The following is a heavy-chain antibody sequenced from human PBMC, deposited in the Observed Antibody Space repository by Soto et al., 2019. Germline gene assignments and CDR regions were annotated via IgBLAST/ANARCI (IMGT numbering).Heavy chain of an antibody. CDR1: GFTFSSYA. Sequence: PGGSLRLSCAASGFTFSSYAMTWVRQAPGKGLEWVSGISGSGTGTYYADSVKGRFTISRDNSKNTLYLQMNSLTAEDTAVYYCAKINKRSNTETTGDSWGQGTLVTVSS. D-gene: IGHD4-17*01. CDR3: AKINKRSNTETTGDS. V-gene: IGHV3-23*01. J-gene: IGHJ4*02. CDR2: ISGSGTGT.